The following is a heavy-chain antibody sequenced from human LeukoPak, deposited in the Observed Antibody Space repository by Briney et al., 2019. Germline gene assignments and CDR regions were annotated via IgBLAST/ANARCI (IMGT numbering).Heavy chain of an antibody. D-gene: IGHD6-19*01. CDR1: GGTFSSYA. V-gene: IGHV1-69*13. J-gene: IGHJ4*02. Sequence: SVKVSCKASGGTFSSYAISWVRQAPGQGLEWMGGIIPIFGTANYAQKFQGRVTITADESTSTAYMELSSLRAEDTAVYYCAREEGWAPARLIDYWGQGTLVTVSS. CDR2: IIPIFGTA. CDR3: AREEGWAPARLIDY.